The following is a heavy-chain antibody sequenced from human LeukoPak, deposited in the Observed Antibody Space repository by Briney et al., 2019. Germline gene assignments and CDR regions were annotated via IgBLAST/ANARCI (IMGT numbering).Heavy chain of an antibody. CDR1: GDSITSGAFY. V-gene: IGHV4-39*01. CDR2: VYYSGST. CDR3: ARRDYAAWFDP. J-gene: IGHJ5*02. D-gene: IGHD4/OR15-4a*01. Sequence: PSETLSPTCNVSGDSITSGAFYWAWIRQSPGKGLEWIGNVYYSGSTQYNPSLRGRVSISMDKTKNQFSLNLNSVSVTDTAIYYCARRDYAAWFDPWGQGTLVTVSS.